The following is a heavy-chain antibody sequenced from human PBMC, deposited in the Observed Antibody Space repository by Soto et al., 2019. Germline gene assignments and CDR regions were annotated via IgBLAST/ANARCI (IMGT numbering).Heavy chain of an antibody. CDR1: GGTFSSYA. D-gene: IGHD3-22*01. CDR3: ARHYYDSSGYNYYCGMDV. V-gene: IGHV1-69*12. Sequence: QVQLVQSGAEVKKPGSSVKVSCKASGGTFSSYAISWVRQAPGQGLEWMGGMIPMFGTADYAQKCQGRVTITADESTSTAYMELSSLRSEDTAVYYCARHYYDSSGYNYYCGMDVWGQGTTVTVSS. J-gene: IGHJ6*02. CDR2: MIPMFGTA.